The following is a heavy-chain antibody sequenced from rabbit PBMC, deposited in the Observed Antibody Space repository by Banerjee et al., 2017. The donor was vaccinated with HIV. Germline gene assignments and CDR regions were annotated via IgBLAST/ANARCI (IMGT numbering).Heavy chain of an antibody. V-gene: IGHV1S7*01. CDR1: EFDLSRYY. CDR2: IDPVFTST. Sequence: QLKETGGGLVQPGGSLKLSCKASEFDLSRYYMSWVRQAPGKGLEWIGYIDPVFTSTYASWVNGRFTISSHNAQNTLYLQLNSLTAADTATYFCARGGYTYGYGELKLWGPGTLVTVS. D-gene: IGHD6-1*01. CDR3: ARGGYTYGYGELKL. J-gene: IGHJ4*01.